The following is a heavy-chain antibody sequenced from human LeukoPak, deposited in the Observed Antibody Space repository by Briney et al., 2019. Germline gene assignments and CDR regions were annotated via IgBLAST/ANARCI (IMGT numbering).Heavy chain of an antibody. CDR2: ISHSGTT. CDR1: GFSISSGHY. J-gene: IGHJ4*02. V-gene: IGHV4-38-2*02. Sequence: WETLSLTCTVSGFSISSGHYWGWTRQPPGKGLEWIASISHSGTTFYNPSLKSRVTVSVDTSKNQFSPTVTSVTAADTAVYYCSRGQSISAVAVWGQGTLVTVSS. D-gene: IGHD6-13*01. CDR3: SRGQSISAVAV.